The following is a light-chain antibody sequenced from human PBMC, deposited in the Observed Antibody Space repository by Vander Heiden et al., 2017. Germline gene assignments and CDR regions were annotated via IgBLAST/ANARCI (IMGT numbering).Light chain of an antibody. CDR3: QQVHSSPQG. CDR2: DAS. J-gene: IGKJ4*01. CDR1: QDINSA. Sequence: AIQLTQSPPSLSASVGDRVTITCRASQDINSALAWYQQKPGKVPKLLIFDASSLTTGVPPRFSGSGSGTDFTLTISSLQPDDFATYYCQQVHSSPQGFGGGSKVEIK. V-gene: IGKV1-13*02.